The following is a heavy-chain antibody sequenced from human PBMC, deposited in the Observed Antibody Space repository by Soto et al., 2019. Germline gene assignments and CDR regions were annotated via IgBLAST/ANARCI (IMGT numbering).Heavy chain of an antibody. D-gene: IGHD6-13*01. CDR2: IYWDDDK. V-gene: IGHV2-5*02. CDR1: GFSLSTSGVG. CDR3: ARPNPGYSSSWYYLDY. Sequence: QITLKESGPTLVKPTQTLTLTCTFSGFSLSTSGVGVGWIRQPPGKALEWLALIYWDDDKRYSPSLKSRLTITKDTSKNQVVLTMTNMDPVDTATYYCARPNPGYSSSWYYLDYWGQGTLVTVSS. J-gene: IGHJ4*02.